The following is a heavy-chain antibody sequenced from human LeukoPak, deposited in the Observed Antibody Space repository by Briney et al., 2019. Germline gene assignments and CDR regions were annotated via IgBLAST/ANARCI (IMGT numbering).Heavy chain of an antibody. J-gene: IGHJ6*02. V-gene: IGHV3-23*01. D-gene: IGHD5-18*01. CDR3: AKPRGPAMDYYYYGMDV. CDR1: GFTFSSYA. CDR2: IRGSGGST. Sequence: SGGSLRLSCAASGFTFSSYAMSWVRQAPGKGLEWVSAIRGSGGSTYYADSVKGRFTISRDNSKNTLYLQTNSLRAEDTAVCYCAKPRGPAMDYYYYGMDVWGQGTTVTVSS.